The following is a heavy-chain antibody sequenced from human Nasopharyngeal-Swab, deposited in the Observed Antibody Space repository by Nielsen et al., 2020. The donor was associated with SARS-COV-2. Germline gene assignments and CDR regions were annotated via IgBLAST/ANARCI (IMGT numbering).Heavy chain of an antibody. CDR2: ISDDGSNK. CDR3: ARPYSGSYWSYFDY. D-gene: IGHD1-26*01. Sequence: GGSLRLSCAASGFTLSSYAMHWVRQAPGKWLEWVAVISDDGSNKYYADSVTGRFTISRDKSKNTLYLQMNSLRAEDTAVYYCARPYSGSYWSYFDYWGQGTLVTVSS. V-gene: IGHV3-30-3*01. CDR1: GFTLSSYA. J-gene: IGHJ4*02.